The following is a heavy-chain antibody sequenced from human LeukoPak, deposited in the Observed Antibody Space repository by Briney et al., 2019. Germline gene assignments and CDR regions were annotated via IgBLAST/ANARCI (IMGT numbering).Heavy chain of an antibody. CDR1: GFTFSDYS. Sequence: GGSQRLSCAASGFTFSDYSMHWVRQAPGKGLNWVAFIRYDGNNKYYADSVKGRFTISRDNSKNMLYLEMNSLSTEDTAVYYCATDIVVVPAATGWGQGTLVTVSS. CDR3: ATDIVVVPAATG. CDR2: IRYDGNNK. D-gene: IGHD2-2*01. V-gene: IGHV3-30*02. J-gene: IGHJ4*02.